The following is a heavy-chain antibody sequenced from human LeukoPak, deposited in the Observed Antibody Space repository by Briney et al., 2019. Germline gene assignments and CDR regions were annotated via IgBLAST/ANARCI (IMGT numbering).Heavy chain of an antibody. V-gene: IGHV3-66*01. CDR2: IYSGGST. CDR1: GFTVSSNY. CDR3: ARSIAVAGTFDY. J-gene: IGHJ4*02. D-gene: IGHD6-19*01. Sequence: GGSLRLSCAASGFTVSSNYMSWVRQAPGKGLEWVSVIYSGGSTYYADSVKGRFTISRDNSKNTLYLQMNSLRAEDTAVYYCARSIAVAGTFDYWGQGTLVTVSS.